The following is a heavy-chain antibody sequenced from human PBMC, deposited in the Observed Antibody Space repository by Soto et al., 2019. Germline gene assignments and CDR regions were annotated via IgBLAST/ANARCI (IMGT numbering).Heavy chain of an antibody. D-gene: IGHD2-2*01. CDR2: ISSYNGNT. V-gene: IGHV1-18*04. J-gene: IGHJ5*02. Sequence: GASVKGSCKASGYTFTSYGISWVRQAPGQGLEWMGWISSYNGNTNYAQKVQGRVTMTTDTSTSTTYMELRSLRSDDTAVYYCARGPRYCSTTTCFSGVTWFDPWGQGTLVTVSA. CDR3: ARGPRYCSTTTCFSGVTWFDP. CDR1: GYTFTSYG.